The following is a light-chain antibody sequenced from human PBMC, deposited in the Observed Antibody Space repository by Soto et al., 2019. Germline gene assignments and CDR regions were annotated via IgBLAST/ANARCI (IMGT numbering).Light chain of an antibody. Sequence: EIVITHSPSTLSVSPVQRATLSCMASQSVSSNLAWYQQRPGQAPRLLIYGASTRAAGIPARFSGSGSGTGFTLTISSLQSEDFAVYHCQKYNNWPWKFGQGTKVDIK. V-gene: IGKV3-15*01. CDR1: QSVSSN. J-gene: IGKJ1*01. CDR3: QKYNNWPWK. CDR2: GAS.